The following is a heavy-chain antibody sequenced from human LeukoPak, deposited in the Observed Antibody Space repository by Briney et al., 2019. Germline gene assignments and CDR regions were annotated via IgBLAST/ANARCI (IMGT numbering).Heavy chain of an antibody. CDR2: INPNSGGT. D-gene: IGHD6-6*01. CDR1: GYTFTGYY. V-gene: IGHV1-2*02. CDR3: ARDLSSSRHYYYYYMDV. J-gene: IGHJ6*03. Sequence: ASVKVSCKASGYTFTGYYMHWVRQAPGQGLEWMGWINPNSGGTNYAQKCQGRVTMTGDTSISTAYMELSRLRSDDTAVYYCARDLSSSRHYYYYYMDVWGKGTTVTVSS.